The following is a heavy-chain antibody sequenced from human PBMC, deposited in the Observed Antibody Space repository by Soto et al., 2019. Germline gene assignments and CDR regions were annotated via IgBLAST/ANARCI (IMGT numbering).Heavy chain of an antibody. J-gene: IGHJ4*02. V-gene: IGHV1-46*01. D-gene: IGHD5-12*01. Sequence: ASVKVSCKGAGHTFSNYYMHWVRQAPGQGLEWMGIINPSGDSTSYAQEFQGRVTMTRETSTSTLYMELSSLRSEDTAVYYCARATRSGSPHFDHWGQGTLVTVSS. CDR2: INPSGDST. CDR3: ARATRSGSPHFDH. CDR1: GHTFSNYY.